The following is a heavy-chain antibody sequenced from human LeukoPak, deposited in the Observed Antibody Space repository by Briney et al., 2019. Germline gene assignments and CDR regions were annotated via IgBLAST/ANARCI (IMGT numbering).Heavy chain of an antibody. V-gene: IGHV3-30*03. CDR2: ISYDGGEQ. J-gene: IGHJ4*02. Sequence: GGSLRLSCAASGFSFSDFGMHWVRQAPGKGLEWVGVISYDGGEQHYGDSVKGRFSISRDDSKSTMYLQMNSLRAEDTAVYYCARDSRYCSSTSCYTYYFDYWGQGTLVTVSS. D-gene: IGHD2-2*02. CDR1: GFSFSDFG. CDR3: ARDSRYCSSTSCYTYYFDY.